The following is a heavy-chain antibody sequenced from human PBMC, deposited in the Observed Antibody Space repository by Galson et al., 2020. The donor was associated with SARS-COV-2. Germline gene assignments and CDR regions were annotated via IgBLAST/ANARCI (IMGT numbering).Heavy chain of an antibody. D-gene: IGHD6-19*01. CDR2: ISSTGSTM. CDR3: ARDGSGWLNWFDP. CDR1: GFTFSSYS. Sequence: GESLKISCAASGFTFSSYSMNWDRQAPGEGLEWVSYISSTGSTMYYADSVKGRFTISRDNAKNSLYLQMNSLRAEDTAVYYCARDGSGWLNWFDPWGQGTLVTVSS. J-gene: IGHJ5*02. V-gene: IGHV3-48*01.